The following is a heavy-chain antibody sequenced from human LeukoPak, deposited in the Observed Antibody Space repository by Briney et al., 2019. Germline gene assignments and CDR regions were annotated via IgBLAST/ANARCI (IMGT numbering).Heavy chain of an antibody. CDR3: AREYSYGYYRYFDY. CDR2: IKQEGSEK. CDR1: GFTFSSYS. D-gene: IGHD5-18*01. J-gene: IGHJ4*02. V-gene: IGHV3-7*01. Sequence: GRSLRLSCAASGFTFSSYSMSWVRQDPGKGLEWVANIKQEGSEKYYVDSVKGRFTISRDNAKNSLYLQMNSLRAEDTAVYYCAREYSYGYYRYFDYWGQGTLVTVSS.